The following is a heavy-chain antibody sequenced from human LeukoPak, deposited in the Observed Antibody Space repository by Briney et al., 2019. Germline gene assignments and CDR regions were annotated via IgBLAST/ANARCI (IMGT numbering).Heavy chain of an antibody. CDR3: ARDRADCSSTSCYGNWFDP. Sequence: GASVKVSCKASGYTFTSYGISWVRQAPGQGLEWMGWISAYNGNTNYAQKLQGRVTMTTDTSTSTAYMELRSLRSDDTAVYYCARDRADCSSTSCYGNWFDPWGQGTLVTVSS. V-gene: IGHV1-18*01. CDR2: ISAYNGNT. D-gene: IGHD2-2*01. J-gene: IGHJ5*02. CDR1: GYTFTSYG.